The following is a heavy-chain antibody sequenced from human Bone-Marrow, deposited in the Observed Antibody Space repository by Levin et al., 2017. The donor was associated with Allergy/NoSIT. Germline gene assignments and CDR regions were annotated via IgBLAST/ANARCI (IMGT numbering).Heavy chain of an antibody. V-gene: IGHV3-23*01. J-gene: IGHJ5*02. CDR2: ISSSGGRT. CDR3: AKDITDNWFDP. D-gene: IGHD1-14*01. CDR1: GFIFNNYA. Sequence: LSLTCAASGFIFNNYAMSWVRQAPGKGLEWVSAISSSGGRTFYADSVKGRFTVSRDNSKNTLYLLMNSLRAEDTAVYYCAKDITDNWFDPWGQGTLVTVSS.